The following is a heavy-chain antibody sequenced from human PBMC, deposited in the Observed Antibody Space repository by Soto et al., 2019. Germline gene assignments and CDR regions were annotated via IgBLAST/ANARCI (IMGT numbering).Heavy chain of an antibody. CDR2: ISGSGGST. CDR3: ANCRLGSYSSRVSITRVFDYYYGMDV. Sequence: GGSLRLSCAASGFTFSSYAMSWVRQAPGKGLEWVSAISGSGGSTYYADSVKGRSTISRDNSKNTLYLQMNSLRAEDTVVYYCANCRLGSYSSRVSITRVFDYYYGMDVWGQGTTVTVSS. V-gene: IGHV3-23*01. CDR1: GFTFSSYA. D-gene: IGHD6-13*01. J-gene: IGHJ6*02.